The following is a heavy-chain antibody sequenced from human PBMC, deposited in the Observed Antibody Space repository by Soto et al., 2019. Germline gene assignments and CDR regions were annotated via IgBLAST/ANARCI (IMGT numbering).Heavy chain of an antibody. CDR3: AKDPEVVVTAPDY. D-gene: IGHD2-21*02. CDR1: GFTFSSYA. V-gene: IGHV3-23*01. Sequence: GGSLRLSCAASGFTFSSYAMNWVRQAPGKGLEWVSAISGSGGSTYYVDSVKGRFTISRDNSRNTLYLQMNSLRAEDTAVYYCAKDPEVVVTAPDYWGQGTLVTVSS. CDR2: ISGSGGST. J-gene: IGHJ4*02.